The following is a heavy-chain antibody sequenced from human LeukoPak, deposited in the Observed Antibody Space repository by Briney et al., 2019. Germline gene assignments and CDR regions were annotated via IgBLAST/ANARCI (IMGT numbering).Heavy chain of an antibody. J-gene: IGHJ6*03. CDR3: ARARSRIAAAGTTGTYYYYYMDV. Sequence: ASVKVSCKASGYTFTSYDINWVRQATGQGLEWMGWMNPNSGNTGYAQKFQGRVTITRNTSISTAYMELSSLRSEDTAVYYCARARSRIAAAGTTGTYYYYYMDVWGKGTTVTVSS. D-gene: IGHD6-13*01. V-gene: IGHV1-8*03. CDR2: MNPNSGNT. CDR1: GYTFTSYD.